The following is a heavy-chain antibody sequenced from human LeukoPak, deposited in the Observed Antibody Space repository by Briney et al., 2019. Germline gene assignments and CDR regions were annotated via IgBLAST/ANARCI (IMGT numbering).Heavy chain of an antibody. Sequence: GGSLRLSCAASGFTFSSYSMNWVRQAPGKGLEWVSYIRSSGSPIYYADSVKGRFTISRDNAKNSLYLQMNSLRDEDTAVCYCVRDPEALDYWGQGTPVTVSS. CDR3: VRDPEALDY. CDR2: IRSSGSPI. J-gene: IGHJ4*02. V-gene: IGHV3-48*02. CDR1: GFTFSSYS.